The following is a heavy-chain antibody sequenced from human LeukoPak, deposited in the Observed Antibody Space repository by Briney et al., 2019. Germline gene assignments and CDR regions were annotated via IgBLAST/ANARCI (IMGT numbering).Heavy chain of an antibody. J-gene: IGHJ4*02. Sequence: PSETLSLTCTVSGVSISSYYWTWIRQPPGKGLEWIGYVYYSGSTKYNPSLKSRVTISVDTSKNQFSLNLSSVTAADTAVYYCARGETSFDYWGQGTLVTVSS. CDR2: VYYSGST. CDR3: ARGETSFDY. D-gene: IGHD3-10*01. CDR1: GVSISSYY. V-gene: IGHV4-59*08.